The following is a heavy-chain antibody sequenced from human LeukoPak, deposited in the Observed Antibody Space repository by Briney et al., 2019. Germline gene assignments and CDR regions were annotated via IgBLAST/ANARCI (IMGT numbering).Heavy chain of an antibody. V-gene: IGHV5-51*01. Sequence: GESLKISCKASGYNFSSNWIAWVRQMPGKGLEWVGNIYPGDSDIRYSPSFQGQVTISADRSSSTAYLQWSSLKASDTATFYCARTPNNSPFDYVSWGQGTLVTVSS. CDR1: GYNFSSNW. D-gene: IGHD3-16*01. CDR2: IYPGDSDI. J-gene: IGHJ4*02. CDR3: ARTPNNSPFDYVS.